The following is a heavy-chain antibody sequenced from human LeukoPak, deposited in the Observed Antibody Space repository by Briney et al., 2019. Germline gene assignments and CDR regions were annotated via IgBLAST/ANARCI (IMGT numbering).Heavy chain of an antibody. CDR3: AKDESSRIAVAGFFDY. Sequence: PGGSLRLSCAASRFTFSSYSMHWVRQAPGKGLEWVAFIRYDGSNKYYADSVKGRFTISRDNSKNTLYLQMNSLRAEDTAVYYCAKDESSRIAVAGFFDYWGQGTLVTVSS. J-gene: IGHJ4*02. CDR1: RFTFSSYS. V-gene: IGHV3-30*02. D-gene: IGHD6-19*01. CDR2: IRYDGSNK.